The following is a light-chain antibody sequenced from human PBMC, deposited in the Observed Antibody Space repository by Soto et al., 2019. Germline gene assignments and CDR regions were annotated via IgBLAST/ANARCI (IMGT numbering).Light chain of an antibody. Sequence: EIVLTQSPGTLSLSPGDRATLSCRASQSVSINLAWYQQTPGQAPRLLIYGASNRATGIPDRFSGSGSGTDFTLTISRLEPEDFAVYYCQQYGSSGTFGQGTKVDIK. V-gene: IGKV3-20*01. CDR1: QSVSIN. CDR3: QQYGSSGT. CDR2: GAS. J-gene: IGKJ1*01.